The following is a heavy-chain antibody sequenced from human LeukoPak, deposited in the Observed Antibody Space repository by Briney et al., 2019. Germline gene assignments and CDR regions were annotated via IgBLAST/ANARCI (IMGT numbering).Heavy chain of an antibody. CDR1: GFTFSNYA. D-gene: IGHD1-26*01. CDR2: ISYDGSNK. V-gene: IGHV3-30-3*01. Sequence: PGGSLRLSCAASGFTFSNYAMHWVRQAPGKGLEWVAVISYDGSNKYYADSVKGRFTISRDNSKNTLYLQMNSLRAEDTAVYYCARPFSGSYYEGFDYWGQGTLVTVSS. J-gene: IGHJ4*02. CDR3: ARPFSGSYYEGFDY.